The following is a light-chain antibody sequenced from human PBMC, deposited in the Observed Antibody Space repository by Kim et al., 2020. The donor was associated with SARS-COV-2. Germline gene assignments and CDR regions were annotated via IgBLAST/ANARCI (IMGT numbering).Light chain of an antibody. Sequence: SPGERATLSCRASPSVSNYLAWYQQRPGQAPRLLIYDASNRATGIPARFSGSGSGTDFTLTISSLEPEDFAVYYCQQRNNWPPVTFGGGTKLEI. CDR2: DAS. J-gene: IGKJ4*01. CDR3: QQRNNWPPVT. CDR1: PSVSNY. V-gene: IGKV3-11*01.